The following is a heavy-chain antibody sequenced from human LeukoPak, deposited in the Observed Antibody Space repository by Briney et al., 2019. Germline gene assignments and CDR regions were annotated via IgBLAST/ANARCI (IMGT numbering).Heavy chain of an antibody. J-gene: IGHJ3*02. D-gene: IGHD2-21*02. Sequence: GGSLRLSCAASGFTFSSYGMHWVRQAPGKGLEWVAFIRYDGSNKYYADSVKGRFTISRDNSKNTLYLQMNSLRAEDTAVYYCARDRLLFHAFDIWGQGTMVTVSS. CDR1: GFTFSSYG. CDR3: ARDRLLFHAFDI. V-gene: IGHV3-30*02. CDR2: IRYDGSNK.